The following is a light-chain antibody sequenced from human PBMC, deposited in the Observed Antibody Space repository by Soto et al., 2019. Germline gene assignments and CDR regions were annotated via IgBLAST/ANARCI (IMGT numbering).Light chain of an antibody. CDR3: CSSANESTYF. Sequence: QSALAQPASVSGSPGQSITISCTGTSSDVGAYNSVSWYQQHPHRAPQVIIYKGTQRPSGVSNRFSGSTSGNAASLTIPALQADDEADYFFCSSANESTYFFGNATRSPS. J-gene: IGLJ1*01. CDR1: SSDVGAYNS. CDR2: KGT. V-gene: IGLV2-23*01.